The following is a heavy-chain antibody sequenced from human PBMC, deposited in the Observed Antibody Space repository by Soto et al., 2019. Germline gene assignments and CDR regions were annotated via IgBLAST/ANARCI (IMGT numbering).Heavy chain of an antibody. CDR2: INPKSGDT. CDR1: GYSLTGYY. D-gene: IGHD3-3*01. Sequence: QVQLVQSGAEVKKPGASVRVSCTTSGYSLTGYYLHWVRQAPGLGLEWMGRINPKSGDTDYAQKFQGWVTMTTDTSINTAYMDLTRLTSNDTAIYYCARGGTIRQTTFGLVIVGRFDPWGQGTLVTVSS. CDR3: ARGGTIRQTTFGLVIVGRFDP. V-gene: IGHV1-2*04. J-gene: IGHJ5*02.